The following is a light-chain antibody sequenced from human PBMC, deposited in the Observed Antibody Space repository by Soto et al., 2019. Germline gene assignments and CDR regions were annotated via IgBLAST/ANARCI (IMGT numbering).Light chain of an antibody. V-gene: IGKV3-11*01. CDR3: QQCVNWPLLT. J-gene: IGKJ4*01. Sequence: EIVLTQSPATLSLSPGERATLSCRASQTINNYLAWYQQKPGQAPRLLIYDASNRATGIPARFSGSGSGTDFPLTISSLEPEDFAVYYCQQCVNWPLLTLGGGTKVELK. CDR2: DAS. CDR1: QTINNY.